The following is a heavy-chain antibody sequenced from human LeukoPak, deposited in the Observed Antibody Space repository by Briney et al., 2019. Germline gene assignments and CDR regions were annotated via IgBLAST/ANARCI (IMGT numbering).Heavy chain of an antibody. CDR3: ALLGITMVRGAPN. J-gene: IGHJ4*02. V-gene: IGHV1-2*02. CDR2: INPNSGGT. D-gene: IGHD3-10*01. CDR1: GYTFTGYY. Sequence: ASVKVSCKASGYTFTGYYMHWVRQAPGQGLEWMGLINPNSGGTNYAQKFQDRVTMARDTSISKAYMELNRLRSDDTAMYYCALLGITMVRGAPNWGQGTLVTVSS.